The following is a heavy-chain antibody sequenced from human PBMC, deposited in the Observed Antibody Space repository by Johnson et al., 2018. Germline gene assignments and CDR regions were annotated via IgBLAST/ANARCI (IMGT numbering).Heavy chain of an antibody. Sequence: VQLVESGAEVKEPGSSVKVSCKASGGTFSSYAISWVRQAPGQGLEWRGGIIPIFGTANYAQKFQGRVTITADESTSTAYKELSSLRSEDTAGYYCARDISGWYSKGDLQHWGQGTLVTVSS. J-gene: IGHJ1*01. CDR1: GGTFSSYA. CDR2: IIPIFGTA. CDR3: ARDISGWYSKGDLQH. D-gene: IGHD6-19*01. V-gene: IGHV1-69*01.